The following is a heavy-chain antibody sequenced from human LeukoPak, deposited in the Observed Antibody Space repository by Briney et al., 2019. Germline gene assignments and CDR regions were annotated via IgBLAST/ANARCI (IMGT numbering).Heavy chain of an antibody. D-gene: IGHD2-21*01. CDR3: ARGWQLGGDLGDAFDI. CDR2: IIPIFGTT. Sequence: SVKVSCKTSGGTFSSYTITWVRQAPGQGLEWMGGIIPIFGTTDYAQKFQGRVTITADESTSTAYMELSSLRSEDTAVYYCARGWQLGGDLGDAFDIWGQGTMVTVSS. CDR1: GGTFSSYT. V-gene: IGHV1-69*01. J-gene: IGHJ3*02.